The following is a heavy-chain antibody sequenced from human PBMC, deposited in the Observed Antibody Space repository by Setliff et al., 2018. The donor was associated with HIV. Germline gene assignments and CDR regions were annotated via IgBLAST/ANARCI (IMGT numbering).Heavy chain of an antibody. J-gene: IGHJ4*02. CDR3: ATRGRDLGFDY. V-gene: IGHV1-69*10. CDR2: IIPMLGIT. CDR1: GGTFSSYA. Sequence: GASVKVSCKAYGGTFSSYAITWVRQAPGQGLECMGGIIPMLGITNYAQRFQGRLTITADEYTGTAYMELGSLRSEDTAVYYCATRGRDLGFDYWGQGTLVTVS. D-gene: IGHD1-1*01.